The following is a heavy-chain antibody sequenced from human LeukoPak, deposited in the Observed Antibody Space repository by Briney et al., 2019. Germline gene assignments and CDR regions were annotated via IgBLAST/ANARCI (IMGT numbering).Heavy chain of an antibody. CDR1: GGSISSYY. V-gene: IGHV4-59*01. J-gene: IGHJ4*02. D-gene: IGHD3-10*01. CDR2: IYYSGST. CDR3: ARLTYSPGVRGVIIMEDY. Sequence: PSETLSLTCTVSGGSISSYYWSWIRQPPGKGLEWIGYIYYSGSTNYNPSLKSRVTISVDTSKNQFSLKLSSVTAADTAVYYCARLTYSPGVRGVIIMEDYWGQGTLVTVSS.